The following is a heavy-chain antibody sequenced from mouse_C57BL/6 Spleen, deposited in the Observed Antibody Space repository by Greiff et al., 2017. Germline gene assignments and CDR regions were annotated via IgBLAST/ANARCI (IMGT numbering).Heavy chain of an antibody. CDR2: IYPGAGDT. D-gene: IGHD4-1*01. J-gene: IGHJ2*01. CDR3: ASTRLGPFDY. CDR1: GYAFSSSW. Sequence: QVQLQQSGPELVKPGASVKISCKASGYAFSSSWMNWVKQRPGKGLEWIGRIYPGAGDTNYNGKFKGKATLTADKSSSTAYMQLSSLTSEDAAVYFCASTRLGPFDYWGQGTTLTVSS. V-gene: IGHV1-82*01.